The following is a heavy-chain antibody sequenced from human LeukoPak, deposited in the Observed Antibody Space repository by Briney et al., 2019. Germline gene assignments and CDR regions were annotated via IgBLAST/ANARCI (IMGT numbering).Heavy chain of an antibody. J-gene: IGHJ5*02. CDR3: ARVLRYFDWSTRPSRNTPIPGIDP. Sequence: SETLSLTCAVYGGSFSGYYWSWIRQPPGKGLEWIGEINHSGSTDYNPSLKSRVTISVDTSKNQFSLKLSSVAAADTAVYYCARVLRYFDWSTRPSRNTPIPGIDPWGQGTLVTVSS. V-gene: IGHV4-34*01. D-gene: IGHD3-9*01. CDR1: GGSFSGYY. CDR2: INHSGST.